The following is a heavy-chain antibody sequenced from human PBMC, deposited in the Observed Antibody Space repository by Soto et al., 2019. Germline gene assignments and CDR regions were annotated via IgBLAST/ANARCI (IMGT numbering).Heavy chain of an antibody. J-gene: IGHJ3*02. CDR2: IGWNSDRI. CDR3: TKDISAGGADI. Sequence: DVQLVESGGGFVQPGRSLRLSCAASGSTSVDYAMHWVRQVPGKGLEWVSGIGWNSDRIDYADSVKGRFTTSRDNARNSLYLQMNSLRPEDTALYYCTKDISAGGADIWGQGTMVTVSS. CDR1: GSTSVDYA. D-gene: IGHD6-25*01. V-gene: IGHV3-9*02.